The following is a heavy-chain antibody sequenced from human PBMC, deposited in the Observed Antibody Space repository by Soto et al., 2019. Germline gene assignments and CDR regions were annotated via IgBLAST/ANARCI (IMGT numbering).Heavy chain of an antibody. CDR2: ISGGGGTT. CDR1: EVTFSSYA. Sequence: XGSLRLSCSASEVTFSSYAMNWVRQAPGKGLDWVSVISGGGGTTYYADSVKGRFRISRDNSKNTLYLQMNSLRVEDTAVYYCAKGKVAYDNSGLQYFYYFPMNVSGQGTTVTVSS. V-gene: IGHV3-23*01. CDR3: AKGKVAYDNSGLQYFYYFPMNV. J-gene: IGHJ6*02. D-gene: IGHD3-22*01.